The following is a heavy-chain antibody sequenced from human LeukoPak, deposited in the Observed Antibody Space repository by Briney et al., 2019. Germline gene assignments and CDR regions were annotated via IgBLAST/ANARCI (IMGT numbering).Heavy chain of an antibody. J-gene: IGHJ6*02. CDR2: IIPILGIA. CDR3: ATDYWWYFYYGMDV. D-gene: IGHD2-8*02. CDR1: GGTFSSYA. Sequence: SVKVSCKASGGTFSSYAISWVRQAPGQGLEWMGRIIPILGIANYAQKFQGRVTITADKSTSTAYMELSSLRSEDTAVYYCATDYWWYFYYGMDVWGQGTTVTVSS. V-gene: IGHV1-69*04.